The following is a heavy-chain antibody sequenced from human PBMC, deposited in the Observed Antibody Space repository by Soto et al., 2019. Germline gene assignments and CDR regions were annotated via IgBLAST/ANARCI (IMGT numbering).Heavy chain of an antibody. CDR3: ARGLGTYCTSFSCSNYYFGMGV. Sequence: PGGSLGLSCAASGVTFRSYAMSWVRQAPGKGLEWVSTISGSGGSTYYADSVKGRFTISRDNSKNTLYLQMNSLRVEDTAVYYCARGLGTYCTSFSCSNYYFGMGVWGQGTTVTVSS. J-gene: IGHJ6*02. CDR1: GVTFRSYA. CDR2: ISGSGGST. D-gene: IGHD2-2*01. V-gene: IGHV3-23*01.